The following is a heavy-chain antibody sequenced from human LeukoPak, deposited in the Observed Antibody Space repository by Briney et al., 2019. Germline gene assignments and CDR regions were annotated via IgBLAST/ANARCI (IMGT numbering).Heavy chain of an antibody. CDR1: GGTFSSYG. J-gene: IGHJ4*02. CDR2: IIPIFDTA. D-gene: IGHD3-16*01. CDR3: ARDPQNWGYYFDY. V-gene: IGHV1-69*13. Sequence: SVTVSCKASGGTFSSYGINWVRQAPGQGLEWMGGIIPIFDTANYAQKFQGRVTITADESTSTAYMELSSLRSEDTAVYYCARDPQNWGYYFDYWGQGTLVTVSS.